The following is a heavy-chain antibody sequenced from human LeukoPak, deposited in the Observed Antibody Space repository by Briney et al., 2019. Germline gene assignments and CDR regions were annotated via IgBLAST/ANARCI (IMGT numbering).Heavy chain of an antibody. D-gene: IGHD6-19*01. CDR1: GGTFSSYA. Sequence: ASVKVSCKASGGTFSSYAISWVRQPPGQGLEWMGGIIPIFGTANYAQKFQGRVTITADESTSTAYMELSSLRSEDTAVYYCARGKQWLVRGYYYYYMDVWGKGTTVTISS. J-gene: IGHJ6*03. CDR3: ARGKQWLVRGYYYYYMDV. V-gene: IGHV1-69*13. CDR2: IIPIFGTA.